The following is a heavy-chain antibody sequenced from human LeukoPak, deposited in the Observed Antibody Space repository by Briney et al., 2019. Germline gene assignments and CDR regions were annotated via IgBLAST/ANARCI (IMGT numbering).Heavy chain of an antibody. CDR2: ISGSGGST. J-gene: IGHJ4*02. V-gene: IGHV3-23*01. CDR1: GFTFSSYG. CDR3: AKDAMAALRYFDWLSDY. D-gene: IGHD3-9*01. Sequence: PGGSLRLSCAASGFTFSSYGMSWVRQAPGKGLEWVSAISGSGGSTYYADSVKGRFTVSRDNSKNTLYLQMNSLRAEDTAVYYCAKDAMAALRYFDWLSDYWGQGTLVTVSS.